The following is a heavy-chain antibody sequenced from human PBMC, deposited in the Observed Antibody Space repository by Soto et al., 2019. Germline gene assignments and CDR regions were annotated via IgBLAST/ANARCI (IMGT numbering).Heavy chain of an antibody. D-gene: IGHD1-26*01. Sequence: ASVKVSCKASGYTFSNYGISWVRQAPGQGLEWMGWISTYNVNRNYAQKLQGRVTMTADTSTNAAYVELRSLRSDDTAVYYCARTRDSGSYYVFGDFDSWGQGTLVTVSS. CDR2: ISTYNVNR. J-gene: IGHJ4*02. CDR1: GYTFSNYG. V-gene: IGHV1-18*01. CDR3: ARTRDSGSYYVFGDFDS.